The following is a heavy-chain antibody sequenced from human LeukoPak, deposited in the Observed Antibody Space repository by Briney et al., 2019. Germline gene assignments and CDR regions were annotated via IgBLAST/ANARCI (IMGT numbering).Heavy chain of an antibody. CDR3: AVGNFDY. V-gene: IGHV4-34*01. D-gene: IGHD1-26*01. Sequence: SETLSLTCAVYGGSFSGYYWSWIRQPPGKGLEWIGEINHSGSTNYNPSLKSRVTISVNTSKNQFSLKLSSVTAADTAVYYCAVGNFDYWGQGTLVTVSS. CDR1: GGSFSGYY. J-gene: IGHJ4*02. CDR2: INHSGST.